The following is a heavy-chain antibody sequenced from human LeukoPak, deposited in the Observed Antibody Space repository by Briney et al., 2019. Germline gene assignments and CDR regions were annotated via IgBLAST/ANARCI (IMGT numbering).Heavy chain of an antibody. CDR2: IYYSRST. CDR1: GGSISSCDYY. Sequence: SQTLSLTCTVSGGSISSCDYYWNWIRQPPGKGLEWIGYIYYSRSTSYSPSLKSRLTISVDTYKNPFSLKLSSVTAADTAVYYCARDGYKSGYFDSWGQGTLVTVSS. V-gene: IGHV4-30-4*01. CDR3: ARDGYKSGYFDS. D-gene: IGHD5-24*01. J-gene: IGHJ4*02.